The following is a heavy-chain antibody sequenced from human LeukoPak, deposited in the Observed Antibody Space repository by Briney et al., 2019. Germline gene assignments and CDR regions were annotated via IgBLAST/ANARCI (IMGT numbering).Heavy chain of an antibody. J-gene: IGHJ6*03. CDR1: GYSFTSYW. V-gene: IGHV5-51*01. Sequence: GESLKISCRGSGYSFTSYWIGWVRQMPGKGLEWMGIIYPGDSDTRYSPSFQGQVTISADKSISTAYLQWSSLKASDTAMYYCARHTNYYYHYMDVWGKGTTVTVSS. CDR2: IYPGDSDT. D-gene: IGHD2-2*01. CDR3: ARHTNYYYHYMDV.